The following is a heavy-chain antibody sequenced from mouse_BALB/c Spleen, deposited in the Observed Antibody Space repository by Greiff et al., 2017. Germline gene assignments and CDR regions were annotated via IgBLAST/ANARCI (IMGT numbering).Heavy chain of an antibody. Sequence: EVKVVESGGGLVKPGGSLKLSCAASGFTFSDYYMYWVRQTPEKRLEWVATISDGGSYTYYPDSVKGRFTISRDNAKNNLYLQMSSLKSEDTAMYYCARGYGNYYFDYWGQGTTLTVSS. CDR2: ISDGGSYT. D-gene: IGHD2-10*02. CDR3: ARGYGNYYFDY. CDR1: GFTFSDYY. V-gene: IGHV5-4*02. J-gene: IGHJ2*01.